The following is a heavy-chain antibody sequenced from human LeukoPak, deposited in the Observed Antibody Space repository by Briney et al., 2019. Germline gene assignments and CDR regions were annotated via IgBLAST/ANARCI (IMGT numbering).Heavy chain of an antibody. CDR3: ARSSATFDY. CDR1: GFTFSRYW. CDR2: INSDGSTT. V-gene: IGHV3-74*01. J-gene: IGHJ4*02. Sequence: PGGSLRLSCVASGFTFSRYWMHWVRQAPGKGLVWVSRINSDGSTTIYADSVKGRFTISRDNAKNTLYLQMNSLRAEDTAVYYCARSSATFDYWGQGTLVTVSS.